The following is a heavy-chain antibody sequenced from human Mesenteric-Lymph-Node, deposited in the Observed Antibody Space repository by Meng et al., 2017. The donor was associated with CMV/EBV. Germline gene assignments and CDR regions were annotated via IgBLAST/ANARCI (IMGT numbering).Heavy chain of an antibody. CDR1: GGSISSSYW. CDR2: IYHSGCT. CDR3: ASRNYYASGSPDY. J-gene: IGHJ4*02. Sequence: AVSGGSISSSYWWTWVRQSPGKGLEWIGDIYHSGCTNYNPSLKSRVTISVDKSKNHFSLNLSSVTAADTAVYYCASRNYYASGSPDYWGQGTLVTVSS. V-gene: IGHV4-4*02. D-gene: IGHD3-10*01.